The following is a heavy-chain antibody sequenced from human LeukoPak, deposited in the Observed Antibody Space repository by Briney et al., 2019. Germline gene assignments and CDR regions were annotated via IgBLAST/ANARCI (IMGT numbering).Heavy chain of an antibody. CDR3: ARSYRGHQTFYSSHFFDY. CDR1: GGSFSGYY. Sequence: ASETLSLTCAVYGGSFSGYYWNWIRQPLGKGLEWIGEINHFGRTKYNPSLKSRVTISGDTSKNQFSLKINSLTAADTAVYYCARSYRGHQTFYSSHFFDYWGQGTLVTVSS. J-gene: IGHJ4*02. CDR2: INHFGRT. V-gene: IGHV4-34*01. D-gene: IGHD5-18*01.